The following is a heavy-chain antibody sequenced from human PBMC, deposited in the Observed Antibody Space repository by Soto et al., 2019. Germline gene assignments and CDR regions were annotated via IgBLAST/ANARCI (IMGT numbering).Heavy chain of an antibody. Sequence: VGSLRLSCAASGFTLSSYGMHWVRQAPGKGLEWVAVISYDGSNKDYADSVKGRFTISRDNSKNTLYLQMNSLRAEDTAVYYCARDYSLGDYFDYWGQGTLVTVSS. CDR2: ISYDGSNK. J-gene: IGHJ4*02. CDR1: GFTLSSYG. D-gene: IGHD3-16*01. CDR3: ARDYSLGDYFDY. V-gene: IGHV3-30-3*01.